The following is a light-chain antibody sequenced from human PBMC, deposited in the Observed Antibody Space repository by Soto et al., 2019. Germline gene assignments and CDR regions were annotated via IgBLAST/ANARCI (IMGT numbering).Light chain of an antibody. CDR1: ESVSYNY. Sequence: EIVLTQSPCTLSLSPGERATLSCRAIESVSYNYLAWYQQRSGQAPRLVIYGASSRASAVPDRFSGSGSGADFTLTISRLEPEDFAVYYCQQYGSSPLTFGGGTKVDIK. CDR2: GAS. CDR3: QQYGSSPLT. V-gene: IGKV3-20*01. J-gene: IGKJ4*01.